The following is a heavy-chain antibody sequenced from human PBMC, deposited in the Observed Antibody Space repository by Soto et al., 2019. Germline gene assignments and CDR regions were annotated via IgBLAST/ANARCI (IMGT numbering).Heavy chain of an antibody. D-gene: IGHD2-15*01. CDR2: IGTASDT. Sequence: PGGSLRLSCAASGFTFSSYDMHWVRQATGKGLEWVSAIGTASDTYYPDSVKGRFTISRENAMNSLYLQMNSLRAGDTAVYYCARAVVSCSGGSCHNWFDPWGQGTLVTVSS. J-gene: IGHJ5*02. CDR3: ARAVVSCSGGSCHNWFDP. CDR1: GFTFSSYD. V-gene: IGHV3-13*01.